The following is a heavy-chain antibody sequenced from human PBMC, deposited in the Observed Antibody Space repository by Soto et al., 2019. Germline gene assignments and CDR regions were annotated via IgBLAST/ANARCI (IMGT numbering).Heavy chain of an antibody. Sequence: AASVKVSCKASGYTFTGYYMHWVRQAPGQGLEWMGWINPNSGGTNYAQKFQGRVTMTRDTSISTAYMELSRLRSDDTAVYYCARRTAMVYYYYGMDVWGQGTTVTVSS. D-gene: IGHD5-18*01. CDR2: INPNSGGT. V-gene: IGHV1-2*02. CDR1: GYTFTGYY. CDR3: ARRTAMVYYYYGMDV. J-gene: IGHJ6*02.